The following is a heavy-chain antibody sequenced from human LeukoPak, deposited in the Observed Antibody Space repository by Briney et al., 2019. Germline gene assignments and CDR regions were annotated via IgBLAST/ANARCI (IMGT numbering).Heavy chain of an antibody. CDR2: IYPGDSDT. D-gene: IGHD2-2*01. Sequence: PGESLKISCKGSGYSFTSYWIGWVRRMPGKGLEWMGIIYPGDSDTRYSPSFQGQVTISADKSISTAYLQWSSLKASDTAMYYCARPYCSSTSCYSFPYWGQGTLVTVSS. V-gene: IGHV5-51*01. CDR1: GYSFTSYW. CDR3: ARPYCSSTSCYSFPY. J-gene: IGHJ4*02.